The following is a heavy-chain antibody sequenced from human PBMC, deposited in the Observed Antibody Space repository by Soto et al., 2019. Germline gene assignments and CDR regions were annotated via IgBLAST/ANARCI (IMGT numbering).Heavy chain of an antibody. CDR1: GGTFSSYT. Sequence: ASVKVSCKASGGTFSSYTISWVRQAPGQGLEWMGRIIPILGIANYAQKFQGRVTITADKSTSTAYMELSSLRSEDTAVYYCARGASAYGSGSYYNYYYYYGMDVWGQGTTVTVSS. CDR2: IIPILGIA. V-gene: IGHV1-69*02. CDR3: ARGASAYGSGSYYNYYYYYGMDV. J-gene: IGHJ6*02. D-gene: IGHD3-10*01.